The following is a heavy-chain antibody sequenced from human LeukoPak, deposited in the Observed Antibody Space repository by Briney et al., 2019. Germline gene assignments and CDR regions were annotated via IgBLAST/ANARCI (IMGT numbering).Heavy chain of an antibody. V-gene: IGHV3-23*01. J-gene: IGHJ4*02. CDR2: ITGSGTTT. D-gene: IGHD4-23*01. CDR1: GFTFTSYA. Sequence: GGSLRLSCAASGFTFTSYAMSWVRQAPGKGLEWVSFITGSGTTTHYADSVKDRFTISRDNSKNTLYLQMYSLRAEDTAIYYCAKDLRPGANSHDFDYWGQGTLVTVSS. CDR3: AKDLRPGANSHDFDY.